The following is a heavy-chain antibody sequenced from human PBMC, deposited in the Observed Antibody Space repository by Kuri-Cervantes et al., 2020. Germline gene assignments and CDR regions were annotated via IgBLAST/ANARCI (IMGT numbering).Heavy chain of an antibody. V-gene: IGHV1-3*01. CDR2: INAGNGNT. D-gene: IGHD2-15*01. CDR1: GYTFTSYA. Sequence: ASVKVSCKASGYTFTSYAMHWVRQAPGQRLEWMGWINAGNGNTKYSQKFQGRVTITRDTSASTAYMELSSLRAEDTAVYYCARPGGYCSGGSCYVAAFDIWGQGTMVTVSS. CDR3: ARPGGYCSGGSCYVAAFDI. J-gene: IGHJ3*02.